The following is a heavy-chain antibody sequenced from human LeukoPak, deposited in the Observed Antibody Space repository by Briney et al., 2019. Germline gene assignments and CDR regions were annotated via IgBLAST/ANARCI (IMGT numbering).Heavy chain of an antibody. CDR3: ASVYGDYARADY. Sequence: NPSETLSLTCAVFGGSFSGYYWSWIRQPPGKGLEWIGEINHSGSANYNPSLKSRVTISVDTSKNQLSLKLSSVTAADTAVYYCASVYGDYARADYWGQGTLVTVSS. V-gene: IGHV4-34*01. CDR2: INHSGSA. CDR1: GGSFSGYY. J-gene: IGHJ4*02. D-gene: IGHD4-17*01.